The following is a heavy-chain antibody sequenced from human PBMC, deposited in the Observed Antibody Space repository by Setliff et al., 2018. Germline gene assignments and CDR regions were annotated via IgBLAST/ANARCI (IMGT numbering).Heavy chain of an antibody. J-gene: IGHJ6*02. V-gene: IGHV1-69*10. Sequence: SVKVSCKASGDTFSSYAISWVRQAPGQGLEWMGGIIPILGTANYAQKFQGRVTITADKSTSTAYMELSSLRSEDTAVYYCARAAPLGYCSGGSCFRPPYYYYYGMDVWGQGTTVTVSS. CDR1: GDTFSSYA. CDR2: IIPILGTA. CDR3: ARAAPLGYCSGGSCFRPPYYYYYGMDV. D-gene: IGHD2-15*01.